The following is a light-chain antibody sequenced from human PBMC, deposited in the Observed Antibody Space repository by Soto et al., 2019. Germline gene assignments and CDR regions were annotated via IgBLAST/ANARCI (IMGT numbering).Light chain of an antibody. Sequence: QSALTQPASVSGSPGQSITISCTGTSRDVGNYNLVSWYQHHPGKAPKLMIYEGTKRPSGVSNRFSGSKSANTASLTISGLQAEDEADYYCCSYAGYSTYVFGVGTKLTVL. CDR3: CSYAGYSTYV. J-gene: IGLJ1*01. CDR1: SRDVGNYNL. V-gene: IGLV2-23*01. CDR2: EGT.